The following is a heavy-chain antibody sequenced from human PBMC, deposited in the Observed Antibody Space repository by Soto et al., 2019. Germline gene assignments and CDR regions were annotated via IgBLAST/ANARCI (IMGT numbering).Heavy chain of an antibody. CDR1: GFTFSGSA. D-gene: IGHD6-13*01. Sequence: EVQLVESGGGLVQPGGSLKLSCAASGFTFSGSAMHWVRQASGKGLEWVGRIRSKANSYATAYAASVKGRFTISRDDSKNTAYLQMNSLKTEDTAVYYCTRSLLIAAAGTRRLGWFDPWGQGTLVTVSS. V-gene: IGHV3-73*01. J-gene: IGHJ5*02. CDR2: IRSKANSYAT. CDR3: TRSLLIAAAGTRRLGWFDP.